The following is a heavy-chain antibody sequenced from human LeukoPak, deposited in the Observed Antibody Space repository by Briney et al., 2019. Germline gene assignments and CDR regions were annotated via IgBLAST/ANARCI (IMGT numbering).Heavy chain of an antibody. Sequence: SETLSLTCTVSGGSISSYYWTWIRQPPGKRLEWIANIFYTGNADYNPSLKSRVAISVDTSKNEISLILNSVTAADTAIYYCARKTYCSGGRCYGENWFDPWGQGTLVTVSS. D-gene: IGHD2-15*01. J-gene: IGHJ5*02. V-gene: IGHV4-59*08. CDR2: IFYTGNA. CDR1: GGSISSYY. CDR3: ARKTYCSGGRCYGENWFDP.